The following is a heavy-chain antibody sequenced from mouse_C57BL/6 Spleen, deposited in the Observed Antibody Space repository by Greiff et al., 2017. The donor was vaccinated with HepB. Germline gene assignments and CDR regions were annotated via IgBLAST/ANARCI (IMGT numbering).Heavy chain of an antibody. V-gene: IGHV1-74*01. CDR3: AILFTTVVATDAY. CDR1: GYTFTSYW. D-gene: IGHD1-1*01. CDR2: IHPSDSDT. J-gene: IGHJ3*01. Sequence: QVQLQQPGAELVKPGASVKVSCKASGYTFTSYWMHWVKQRPGQGLEWIGRIHPSDSDTIYNQKFKGKATLTVDKSSSTAYMQLSSLTSEDSAVYYCAILFTTVVATDAYWGQGTLVTVSA.